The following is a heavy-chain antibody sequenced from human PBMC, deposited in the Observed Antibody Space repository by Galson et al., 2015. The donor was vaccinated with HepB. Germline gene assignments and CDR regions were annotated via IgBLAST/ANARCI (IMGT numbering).Heavy chain of an antibody. Sequence: SLRLSCAASGFTFSDYYMSWIRQAPGKGLEWVSYISSSSSYTNYADSVKGRFTISRDNAKNSLYLQMNSLRAEDTAVYYCARDCSSTSCYTGMLDYWGQGTLVTVSS. V-gene: IGHV3-11*06. CDR2: ISSSSSYT. D-gene: IGHD2-2*02. CDR1: GFTFSDYY. J-gene: IGHJ4*02. CDR3: ARDCSSTSCYTGMLDY.